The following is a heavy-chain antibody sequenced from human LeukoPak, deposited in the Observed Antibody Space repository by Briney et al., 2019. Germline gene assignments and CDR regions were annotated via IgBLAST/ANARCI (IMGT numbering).Heavy chain of an antibody. V-gene: IGHV3-30-3*02. CDR3: AKDMFNTYGASLFAY. CDR1: ALTFSTCT. D-gene: IGHD5-18*01. CDR2: LSHDGSNE. Sequence: GGSLRLSCAASALTFSTCTMQSVRQDPGRGLEWVAVLSHDGSNEDYGDSVKGRFTISRDNPKNTMYLVMNSLRTEDTAIYYCAKDMFNTYGASLFAYWGQGSLVTVS. J-gene: IGHJ4*02.